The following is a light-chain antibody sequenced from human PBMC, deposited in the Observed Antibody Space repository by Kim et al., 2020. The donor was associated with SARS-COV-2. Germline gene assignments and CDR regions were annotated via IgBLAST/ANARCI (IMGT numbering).Light chain of an antibody. CDR3: QQCKGAPWT. Sequence: AAVGDRVTITCRAGQGISNYLAWYQQKPGKVPKLLIYAASALRSGVPSRFSGSGSGTDFTLTITSLQPEDVAVYYCQQCKGAPWTFGHGTKVDIK. V-gene: IGKV1-27*01. CDR2: AAS. CDR1: QGISNY. J-gene: IGKJ1*01.